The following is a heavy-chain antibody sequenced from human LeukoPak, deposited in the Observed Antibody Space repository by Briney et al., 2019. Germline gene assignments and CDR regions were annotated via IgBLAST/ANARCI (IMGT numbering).Heavy chain of an antibody. Sequence: SETLSLTCTVSGGSISSSSYYWGWIRQPPGKGLEWIGSIYYSGSTYYNPSLESRVTISVDTSKNQFSLKLSSVTAADTAVYYCARRGQQLGFDYWGQGTLVTVSS. V-gene: IGHV4-39*01. CDR1: GGSISSSSYY. CDR2: IYYSGST. CDR3: ARRGQQLGFDY. D-gene: IGHD6-13*01. J-gene: IGHJ4*02.